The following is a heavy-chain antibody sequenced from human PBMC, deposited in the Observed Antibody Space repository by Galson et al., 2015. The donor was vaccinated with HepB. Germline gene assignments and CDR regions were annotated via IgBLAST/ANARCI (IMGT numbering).Heavy chain of an antibody. V-gene: IGHV3-23*01. CDR3: AKGAYYYDTRGYLLFDY. CDR2: ISGSGDTT. Sequence: SLRLSCAASGFSFSGYDMSWVRQAPGKGLEWVSAISGSGDTTYYADSVKGRFTVSRDNSENTLYLQMNSLRAEDTAVYYCAKGAYYYDTRGYLLFDYWGQGNLVTVSS. D-gene: IGHD3-22*01. J-gene: IGHJ4*02. CDR1: GFSFSGYD.